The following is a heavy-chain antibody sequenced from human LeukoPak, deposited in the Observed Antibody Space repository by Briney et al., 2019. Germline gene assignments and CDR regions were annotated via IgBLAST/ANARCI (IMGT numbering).Heavy chain of an antibody. V-gene: IGHV3-23*01. D-gene: IGHD5-18*01. Sequence: GGSLRLSCAASRFTLSSYAMDWVRQAPGKGLEWVSTTSSGDGYPYYADSVKGRFTISRDNSKNTLYLQMNSLRAEDTAIYYCARDVGGYTYDWGQGTLVTVSS. CDR1: RFTLSSYA. J-gene: IGHJ4*02. CDR3: ARDVGGYTYD. CDR2: TSSGDGYP.